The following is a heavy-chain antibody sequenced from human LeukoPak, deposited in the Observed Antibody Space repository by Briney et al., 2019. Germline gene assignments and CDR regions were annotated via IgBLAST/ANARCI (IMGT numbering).Heavy chain of an antibody. CDR1: GFTFRNYA. D-gene: IGHD2-8*02. J-gene: IGHJ4*02. Sequence: GGSLRLSCAASGFTFRNYAVSWVRQAPGKGLVWVTRINTDGSTTSYADSVEGRFTISRDNAKNTLYLQMNSLRAEDTAVYYCARVSTGKYYFDSWGQGTQVTVSS. CDR2: INTDGSTT. CDR3: ARVSTGKYYFDS. V-gene: IGHV3-74*01.